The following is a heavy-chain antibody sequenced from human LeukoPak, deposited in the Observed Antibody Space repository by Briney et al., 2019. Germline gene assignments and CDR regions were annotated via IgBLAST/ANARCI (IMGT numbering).Heavy chain of an antibody. CDR2: ISWDGGST. CDR1: GFTFDDYA. V-gene: IGHV3-43D*03. J-gene: IGHJ4*02. Sequence: PGGSLRLSCAASGFTFDDYAMHWVRQAPGKGLEWVSLISWDGGSTYYADSVKGRFTISRDNSKNSLYLQMNSLRAEDTALYYCAKDRLVIAAAGRGVGYFDYWGQGTLVTVSS. CDR3: AKDRLVIAAAGRGVGYFDY. D-gene: IGHD6-13*01.